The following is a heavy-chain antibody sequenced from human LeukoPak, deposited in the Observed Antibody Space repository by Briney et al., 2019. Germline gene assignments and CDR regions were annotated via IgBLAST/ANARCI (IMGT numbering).Heavy chain of an antibody. CDR2: ISGSGGST. CDR3: AKGMYYYDSSAPSDY. J-gene: IGHJ4*02. Sequence: PGGSLRLSCAASGFTFSSYAMSWVRQAPGKGLEWVSAISGSGGSTYYADSVKGRFTISRDNSKNTLYLQMNSLRAEDTAVYYCAKGMYYYDSSAPSDYWGQGTLVTVSS. V-gene: IGHV3-23*01. CDR1: GFTFSSYA. D-gene: IGHD3-22*01.